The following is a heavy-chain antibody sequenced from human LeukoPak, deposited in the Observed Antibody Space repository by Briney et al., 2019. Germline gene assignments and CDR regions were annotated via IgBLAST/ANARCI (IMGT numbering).Heavy chain of an antibody. CDR3: ARVRAATVRTMYFDY. Sequence: GGSLRLSCAGSGFTFSSHGMSWVRQTPGKGLEWLSYISPGGTTINYADSVKDRFITSRDNGKSSLFLQTNSLRAEDTAVYYCARVRAATVRTMYFDYWGQGTLVTVYS. CDR1: GFTFSSHG. J-gene: IGHJ4*02. V-gene: IGHV3-48*04. CDR2: ISPGGTTI. D-gene: IGHD6-25*01.